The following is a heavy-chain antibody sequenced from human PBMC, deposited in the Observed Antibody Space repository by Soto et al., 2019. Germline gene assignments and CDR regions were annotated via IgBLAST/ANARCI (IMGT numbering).Heavy chain of an antibody. CDR2: ISSRSSYI. D-gene: IGHD3-10*01. V-gene: IGHV3-21*01. Sequence: GGSLRLSCAASGFTFTNAWINWVRQAPGKGLEWVSSISSRSSYIYYADSVKGRFTISRDNAKNSLYLQMNSLRAEDTAVYYCARDHFQGTFDYWGQGTLVTVSS. J-gene: IGHJ4*02. CDR3: ARDHFQGTFDY. CDR1: GFTFTNAW.